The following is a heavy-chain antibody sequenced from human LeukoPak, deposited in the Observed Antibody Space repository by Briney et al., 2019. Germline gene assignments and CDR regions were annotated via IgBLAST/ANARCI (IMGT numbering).Heavy chain of an antibody. CDR1: GYSFTSYW. CDR3: ARQLTTLKGFDV. V-gene: IGHV5-51*01. Sequence: GESLKISCKGSGYSFTSYWIGWVRQMPGKGLEYMGIIYPGDSDTRYSPSFQGHVTISADKSINTAYLQWTSLKASDTAMYYCARQLTTLKGFDVWGQGTMVTASS. J-gene: IGHJ3*01. CDR2: IYPGDSDT. D-gene: IGHD4-11*01.